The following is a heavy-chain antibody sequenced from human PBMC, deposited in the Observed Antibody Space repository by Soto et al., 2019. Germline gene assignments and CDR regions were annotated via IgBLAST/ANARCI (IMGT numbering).Heavy chain of an antibody. J-gene: IGHJ4*02. D-gene: IGHD3-10*01. CDR2: ISRFSDRT. Sequence: GSLRLSCSASGFNFNSYTMNWVRQAPGKGLEWVSSISRFSDRTYYADSVKGRFAIFRANAENSVYLQVNSLRAEDTAVYYCARVGAYLGEFDYFDYWGQGTPVTVSS. CDR3: ARVGAYLGEFDYFDY. CDR1: GFNFNSYT. V-gene: IGHV3-21*06.